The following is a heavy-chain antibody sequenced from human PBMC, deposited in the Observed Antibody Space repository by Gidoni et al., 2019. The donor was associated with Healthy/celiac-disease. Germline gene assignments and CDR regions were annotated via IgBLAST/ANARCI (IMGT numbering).Heavy chain of an antibody. Sequence: QVQLVQSGAEVKKPGASVKVSCKASGSTFTSTSMHWVRQAPGRGLEWMGIINPSGGSTSYAQKVQGRVTMTRDTSTSTVYMELSSLRSEDTAVYYCARDGGAAGRGTTVTIDWYFDLWGRGTLVTVSS. D-gene: IGHD4-17*01. CDR1: GSTFTSTS. J-gene: IGHJ2*01. V-gene: IGHV1-46*01. CDR2: INPSGGST. CDR3: ARDGGAAGRGTTVTIDWYFDL.